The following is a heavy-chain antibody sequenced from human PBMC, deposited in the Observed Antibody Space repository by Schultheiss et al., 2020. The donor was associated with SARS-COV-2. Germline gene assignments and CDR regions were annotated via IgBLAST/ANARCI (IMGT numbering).Heavy chain of an antibody. Sequence: ASVKVSCKASGYTFTGYYMHWVRQAPGQGLEWMGRINPNSGGTNYAQKFQGRVTMTRDTSISTAYMELSSLRSEDTAVYYCARDRATVWPFYYYGMDVWGQGTTVTVSS. V-gene: IGHV1-2*06. CDR2: INPNSGGT. J-gene: IGHJ6*02. D-gene: IGHD4-17*01. CDR1: GYTFTGYY. CDR3: ARDRATVWPFYYYGMDV.